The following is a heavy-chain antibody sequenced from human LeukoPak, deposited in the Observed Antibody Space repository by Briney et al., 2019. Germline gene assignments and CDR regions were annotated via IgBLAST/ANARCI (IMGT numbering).Heavy chain of an antibody. J-gene: IGHJ4*02. CDR2: IYPVDSDN. CDR1: GYSFTSYW. D-gene: IGHD3-10*01. CDR3: ARSGGYYGSGGSPFDY. V-gene: IGHV5-51*01. Sequence: GESLKISCQGSGYSFTSYWIGWVRQMPGKGLEWMGIIYPVDSDNRYSPSFQGQVNISADKSISTAYLQWSSLKASDTAMYYCARSGGYYGSGGSPFDYWGQGTLVTVSS.